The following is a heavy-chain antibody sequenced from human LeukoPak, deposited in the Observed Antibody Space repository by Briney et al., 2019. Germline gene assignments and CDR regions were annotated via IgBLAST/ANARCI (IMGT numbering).Heavy chain of an antibody. J-gene: IGHJ4*02. D-gene: IGHD3-22*01. CDR2: ISGYNGNT. Sequence: GASVKVSCKASGYTFSNYGITWVRQAPGQGLEWMGWISGYNGNTNFAQKLQGRVSMATDTSTYTPDMELRSLRSDDTAVYYCARSLGDSSGYYPLPFDYWGQGTLVIVSS. CDR1: GYTFSNYG. V-gene: IGHV1-18*01. CDR3: ARSLGDSSGYYPLPFDY.